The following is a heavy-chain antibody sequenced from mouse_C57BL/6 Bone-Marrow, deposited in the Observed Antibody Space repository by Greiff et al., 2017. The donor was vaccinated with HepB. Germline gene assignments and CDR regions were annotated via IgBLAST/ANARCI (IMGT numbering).Heavy chain of an antibody. Sequence: QVQLKESGPGLVQPSQCLSITCTASGFSLTSYGVHWVRQSPGKGLEWLGVIWSGGSTDYNAAFISRLSISKDNSTSQVFFKMNSLQADDTAIYYCARNYGYAMDYWGQGTSVTVSS. V-gene: IGHV2-2*01. CDR2: IWSGGST. D-gene: IGHD1-1*01. J-gene: IGHJ4*01. CDR3: ARNYGYAMDY. CDR1: GFSLTSYG.